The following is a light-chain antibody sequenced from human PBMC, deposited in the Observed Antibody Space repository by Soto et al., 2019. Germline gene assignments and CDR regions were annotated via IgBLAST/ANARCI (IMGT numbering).Light chain of an antibody. J-gene: IGKJ4*01. CDR2: GAS. CDR1: QSVSSN. Sequence: EVVMRQSPDTLSLSPGERATLSCRASQSVSSNLAWYQQKPGQAPRLLIYGASTRATGIPARFSGSGSGTEFTLTISSLQSEDFAVYYCQQYNNWPALTFGGGTKV. V-gene: IGKV3-15*01. CDR3: QQYNNWPALT.